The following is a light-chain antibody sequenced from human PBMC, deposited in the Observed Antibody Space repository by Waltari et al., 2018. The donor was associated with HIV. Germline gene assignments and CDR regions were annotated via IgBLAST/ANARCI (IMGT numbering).Light chain of an antibody. CDR3: QQYKNWPLT. CDR1: QSVSSK. CDR2: GAS. Sequence: IVMTQSPASLSVSPGERATLSCRASQSVSSKLAWYQQKPGQAPRLLIHGASTRATAIPARFSGSGSGTEFTLTISSLQSEDFAVYYCQQYKNWPLTFGGGTKVEIK. V-gene: IGKV3-15*01. J-gene: IGKJ4*01.